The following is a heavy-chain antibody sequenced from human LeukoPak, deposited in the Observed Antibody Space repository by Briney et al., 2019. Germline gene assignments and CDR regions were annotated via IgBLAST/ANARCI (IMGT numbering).Heavy chain of an antibody. CDR2: INPNSGGT. Sequence: ASVKVSCKASGYTFTGYYMHWVRQAPGQGLEWMGWINPNSGGTNYAQKFQGRVTMTRDTSISTAYMELSRLRSDDTAVYYCARGGGLDFWSGYPIDYWGQGTLVTVSS. CDR3: ARGGGLDFWSGYPIDY. D-gene: IGHD3-3*01. V-gene: IGHV1-2*02. CDR1: GYTFTGYY. J-gene: IGHJ4*02.